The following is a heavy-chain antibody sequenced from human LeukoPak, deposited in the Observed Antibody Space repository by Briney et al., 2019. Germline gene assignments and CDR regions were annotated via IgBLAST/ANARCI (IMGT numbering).Heavy chain of an antibody. CDR1: GYTFTSYG. V-gene: IGHV1-18*01. J-gene: IGHJ6*03. CDR3: ARDGVVPAATTDYYYYYMDV. Sequence: ASVKVSCKASGYTFTSYGISWVRQAPGQGLEWMGWISAYNGNTNYAQKLQGRVTMTTDTSTGTAYMELRSLRSDDTAVYYCARDGVVPAATTDYYYYYMDVWGKGTTVTVSS. D-gene: IGHD2-2*01. CDR2: ISAYNGNT.